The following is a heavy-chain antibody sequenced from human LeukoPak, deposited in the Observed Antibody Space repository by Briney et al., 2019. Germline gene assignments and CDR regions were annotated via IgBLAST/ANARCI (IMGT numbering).Heavy chain of an antibody. CDR1: GFTFNHYG. CDR3: ARDAQRGFDYSNSLKY. V-gene: IGHV3-33*01. J-gene: IGHJ4*02. Sequence: GGSLRLSCAAAGFTFNHYGMHWVRXXXXKXLEWXAVIWSDGTNKYYADSVKGRFTISRDDSEKQVFLQMNSLKPEDTAVYFCARDAQRGFDYSNSLKYWGQGTPVTVST. D-gene: IGHD4-11*01. CDR2: IWSDGTNK.